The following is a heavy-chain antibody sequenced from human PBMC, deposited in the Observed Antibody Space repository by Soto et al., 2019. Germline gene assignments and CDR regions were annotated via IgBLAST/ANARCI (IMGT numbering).Heavy chain of an antibody. V-gene: IGHV3-9*01. J-gene: IGHJ4*02. D-gene: IGHD6-19*01. CDR1: GFTFDDYA. CDR2: ISWNSGSI. CDR3: AKGRPYSSGWSKGRSYYFDY. Sequence: ESGGGLVQPGRSLRLSCAASGFTFDDYAMHWVRQAPGKGLEWVSGISWNSGSIGYADSVKGRFTISRDNAKNSLYLQMNSLRAEDTALYYCAKGRPYSSGWSKGRSYYFDYWGQGTLVTVSS.